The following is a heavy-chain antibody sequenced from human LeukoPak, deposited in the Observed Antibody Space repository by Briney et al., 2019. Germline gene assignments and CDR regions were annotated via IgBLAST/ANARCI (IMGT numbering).Heavy chain of an antibody. J-gene: IGHJ4*02. D-gene: IGHD1-26*01. CDR2: ISYDGSNK. CDR3: ARGKMVGATAWGGLDY. V-gene: IGHV3-30-3*01. Sequence: GGSLRLSCAASGFTFSSYAMHWVRQAPGKGLEWVAVISYDGSNKYYADSVKGRFTISRDNAKNSLYLQMNSLRAEDTAFYYCARGKMVGATAWGGLDYWGQGTLVTVSS. CDR1: GFTFSSYA.